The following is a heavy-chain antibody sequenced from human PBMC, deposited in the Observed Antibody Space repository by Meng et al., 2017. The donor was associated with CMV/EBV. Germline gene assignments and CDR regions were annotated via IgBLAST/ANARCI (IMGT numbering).Heavy chain of an antibody. CDR2: VNPNNDAT. J-gene: IGHJ4*02. CDR3: VRSSGWSLFDY. D-gene: IGHD6-19*01. V-gene: IGHV1-2*02. CDR1: GFTFSDYY. Sequence: QVRTVQSGAEMKKPGASVKVSCTTSGFTFSDYYIHWVRQAPGQGLEWMGWVNPNNDATNYARKFQGRVSMTRDTSISTAHMELSRLMSDDTAVYYCVRSSGWSLFDYWGQGTLVTVSS.